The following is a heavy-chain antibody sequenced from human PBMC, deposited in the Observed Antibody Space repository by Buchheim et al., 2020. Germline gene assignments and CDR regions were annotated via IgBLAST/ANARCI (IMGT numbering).Heavy chain of an antibody. Sequence: QVQLVESGGGVVQPGRSLRLSCAASGFTFSSYAMHWVHQAPGKGLEWVAVISYDGSNKYYADSVKGRFTISRDNFKNPLYLQMNSLRAEDTAVYYCARDYDFWSGYYTYNYYYGMDVWGQGTT. CDR2: ISYDGSNK. J-gene: IGHJ6*02. CDR1: GFTFSSYA. D-gene: IGHD3-3*01. CDR3: ARDYDFWSGYYTYNYYYGMDV. V-gene: IGHV3-30*04.